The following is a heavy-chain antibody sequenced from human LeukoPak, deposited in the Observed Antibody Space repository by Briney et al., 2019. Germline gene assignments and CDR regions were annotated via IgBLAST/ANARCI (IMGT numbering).Heavy chain of an antibody. V-gene: IGHV6-1*01. CDR1: GDSVSSNSAA. D-gene: IGHD6-19*01. Sequence: SQTLSLTCAISGDSVSSNSAAWNWIRQSPSRGLEWLGRTYYRSKWYNDFALSVKSRITINADTSKNQLSLQLNSVTPEDTAVYYCARGSSGLNFFDYWGQGTLVTVSS. CDR2: TYYRSKWYN. J-gene: IGHJ4*02. CDR3: ARGSSGLNFFDY.